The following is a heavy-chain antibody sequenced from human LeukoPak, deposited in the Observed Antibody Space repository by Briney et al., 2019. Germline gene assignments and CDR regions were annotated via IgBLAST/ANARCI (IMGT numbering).Heavy chain of an antibody. Sequence: GASVKVSCKASGYTFTSYGISWVRQAPGQGLEWMGWISAYNGNTNYAQKLQGRVTMTTDTSTSTAYMELSRLRSDDTAVYYCARANPREEYCSGGSCYSAYYYYYGMDVWGQGTTVTVSS. CDR1: GYTFTSYG. J-gene: IGHJ6*02. CDR2: ISAYNGNT. V-gene: IGHV1-18*01. D-gene: IGHD2-15*01. CDR3: ARANPREEYCSGGSCYSAYYYYYGMDV.